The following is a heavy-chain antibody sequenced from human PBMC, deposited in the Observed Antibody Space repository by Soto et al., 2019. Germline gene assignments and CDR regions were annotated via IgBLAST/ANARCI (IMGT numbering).Heavy chain of an antibody. V-gene: IGHV4-30-4*01. CDR1: GGSISSGDDY. CDR3: ARGNGYKRGWFDP. J-gene: IGHJ5*02. CDR2: IYYSGST. Sequence: SETLSLTCTVSGGSISSGDDYWSWIRQPPGKGLEWIGYIYYSGSTYYNPSLKSRVTISVDTSKNQFSLKLSSVTAADTAVYYCARGNGYKRGWFDPWGQGTLVTVSS. D-gene: IGHD5-12*01.